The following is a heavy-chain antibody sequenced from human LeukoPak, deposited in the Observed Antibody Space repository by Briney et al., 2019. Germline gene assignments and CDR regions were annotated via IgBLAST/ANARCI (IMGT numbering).Heavy chain of an antibody. CDR3: ARIAAAGISYFDY. CDR1: GGTFSSYA. D-gene: IGHD6-13*01. V-gene: IGHV1-69*13. Sequence: SVKVSCKASGGTFSSYAISWVRQAPGQGLEWMGGIIPIFGTANYAQKFQGRVTITADESTSTAYMELSSLRSEDTAVYYCARIAAAGISYFDYWGQGTLVTVSS. CDR2: IIPIFGTA. J-gene: IGHJ4*02.